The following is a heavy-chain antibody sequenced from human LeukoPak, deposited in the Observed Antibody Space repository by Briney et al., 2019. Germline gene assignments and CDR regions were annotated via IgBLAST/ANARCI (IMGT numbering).Heavy chain of an antibody. CDR1: GFTFSSYS. D-gene: IGHD1-7*01. CDR2: ISSSSSTI. CDR3: ARDPPYNWNYVEKRNWFDP. J-gene: IGHJ5*02. V-gene: IGHV3-48*01. Sequence: PGGSLRLSCAASGFTFSSYSMNWVRQAPGKGLEWVSYISSSSSTIYYADSVKGRFTISRDNAKNSLYLQMNSLRAEGTAVYYCARDPPYNWNYVEKRNWFDPWGQGTLVTVSS.